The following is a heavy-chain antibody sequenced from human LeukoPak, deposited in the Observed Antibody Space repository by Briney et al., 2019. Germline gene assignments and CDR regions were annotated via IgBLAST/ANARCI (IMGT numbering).Heavy chain of an antibody. D-gene: IGHD7-27*01. CDR2: IYNSGGT. Sequence: PSETLSLTCTVSGGSIRSPHWSWIRQPAGKGLEWIAIIYNSGGTNYNPSLKSRVTISRDTSKNQFSLTLTSVTAADTAVYYCASDLTVPPYNWFDPWGQGTLVTVSS. V-gene: IGHV4-4*07. CDR1: GGSIRSPH. J-gene: IGHJ5*02. CDR3: ASDLTVPPYNWFDP.